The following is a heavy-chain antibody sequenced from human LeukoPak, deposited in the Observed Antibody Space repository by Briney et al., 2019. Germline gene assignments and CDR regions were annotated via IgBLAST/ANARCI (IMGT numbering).Heavy chain of an antibody. CDR2: IIPIFGTA. V-gene: IGHV1-69*13. Sequence: GASVKVSCTASGGTFSSYAISWVRQAPGQGLEWMGGIIPIFGTANYAQKFQGRVTITADESTSTAYMELSSLRSEDTAVYYCARDLYSSSWYGYFQHWGQGTLVTVSS. CDR3: ARDLYSSSWYGYFQH. J-gene: IGHJ1*01. CDR1: GGTFSSYA. D-gene: IGHD6-13*01.